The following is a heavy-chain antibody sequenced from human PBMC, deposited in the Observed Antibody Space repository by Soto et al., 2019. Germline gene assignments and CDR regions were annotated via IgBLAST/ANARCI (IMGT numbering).Heavy chain of an antibody. CDR1: GFTFGDYA. V-gene: IGHV3-49*03. CDR3: TTAPGFNYDSSGYYLSAEYFQH. Sequence: GGSLRLSCTASGFTFGDYAMSWFRQAPGKGREWVGFIRSKAYGGTTEYAASVKGRFTISRDDSKSIAYLQMNSLKTEDTAVYYCTTAPGFNYDSSGYYLSAEYFQHWGQGTLVTVSS. D-gene: IGHD3-22*01. CDR2: IRSKAYGGTT. J-gene: IGHJ1*01.